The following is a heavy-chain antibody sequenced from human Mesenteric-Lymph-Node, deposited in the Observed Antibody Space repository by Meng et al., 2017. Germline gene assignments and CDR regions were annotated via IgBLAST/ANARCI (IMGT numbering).Heavy chain of an antibody. Sequence: GESLKISCAASGFTFSNAWMSWVRQAPGKGLEWVGRIKSKTDGGTTDYAAPVKGRFTISRDDSKNTLYLQMNSLKTEDTAVYYCTTPRPLRITMVRGVTPYAFDIWGQGTMVTVSS. V-gene: IGHV3-15*01. CDR3: TTPRPLRITMVRGVTPYAFDI. J-gene: IGHJ3*02. CDR1: GFTFSNAW. CDR2: IKSKTDGGTT. D-gene: IGHD3-10*01.